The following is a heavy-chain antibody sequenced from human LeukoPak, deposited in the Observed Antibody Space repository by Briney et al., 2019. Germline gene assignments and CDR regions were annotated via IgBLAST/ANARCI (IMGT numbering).Heavy chain of an antibody. J-gene: IGHJ3*02. V-gene: IGHV5-51*01. D-gene: IGHD5-18*01. Sequence: AESLNIPCKVSGNSFTNYWIAWVRQMPGKGLEWMGIIYPGDSDTRYTPSFQGQVTISADKSISTAYLQWSSLRASDTAMYYCARQGYTDAFNIWGQGTMVTVSS. CDR1: GNSFTNYW. CDR3: ARQGYTDAFNI. CDR2: IYPGDSDT.